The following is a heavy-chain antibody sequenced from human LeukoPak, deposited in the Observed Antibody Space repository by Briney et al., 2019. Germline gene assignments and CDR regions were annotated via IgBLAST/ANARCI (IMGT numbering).Heavy chain of an antibody. Sequence: GASLRLSCAASGFIFSTYAMSWVRHVPGEGLEWVSVISGNGGSTYYADSVKGRFTISRDNSKNTLYLQMDSLRAEDTAVYYCAKCLGDGGNYYFDYWGQGTLVTVSS. J-gene: IGHJ4*02. CDR3: AKCLGDGGNYYFDY. V-gene: IGHV3-23*01. CDR1: GFIFSTYA. D-gene: IGHD4-23*01. CDR2: ISGNGGST.